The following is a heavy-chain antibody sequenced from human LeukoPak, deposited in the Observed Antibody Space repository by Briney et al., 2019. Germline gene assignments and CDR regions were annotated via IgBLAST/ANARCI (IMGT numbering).Heavy chain of an antibody. CDR1: GFTFSTYN. D-gene: IGHD3-9*01. CDR3: AGADYDILTDYNAFDI. V-gene: IGHV3-48*01. J-gene: IGHJ3*02. Sequence: GGSLRLSCAASGFTFSTYNMNWVRQAPGKGLEWISYITSTSSTMYYADSVKGRFTISRDNAKNSLYLQMNSLRAEDTAEYYCAGADYDILTDYNAFDIWGQGTMVTVSS. CDR2: ITSTSSTM.